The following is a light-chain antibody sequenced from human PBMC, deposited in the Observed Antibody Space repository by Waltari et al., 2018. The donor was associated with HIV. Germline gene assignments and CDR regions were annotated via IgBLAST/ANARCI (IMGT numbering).Light chain of an antibody. CDR3: MQATHWPRT. J-gene: IGKJ1*01. CDR2: KVS. CDR1: QSLVDRDGNTY. V-gene: IGKV2-30*01. Sequence: EVGLTQAPASLPVIVGQPASISCSSSQSLVDRDGNTYLIWSHQRPGHPPMRLISKVSKRDSGVPDRFRGSGSRTAFTLTISRVEPEDVGVFSCMQATHWPRTFGQVTKVEIK.